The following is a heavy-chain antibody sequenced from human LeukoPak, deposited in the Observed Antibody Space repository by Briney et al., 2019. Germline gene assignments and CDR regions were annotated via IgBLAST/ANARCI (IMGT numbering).Heavy chain of an antibody. CDR2: ISGSGGST. D-gene: IGHD3-10*01. J-gene: IGHJ3*02. Sequence: GGSLRLSCAASGFTFSSYAMSGVRQAPGKGLEWVSAISGSGGSTYYADSVKGRFTISRDNSKNTLYLQMNSLRVEDTAVYYCAKELLWFGELLSDDAFDIWGQGTMVTVSS. CDR1: GFTFSSYA. CDR3: AKELLWFGELLSDDAFDI. V-gene: IGHV3-23*01.